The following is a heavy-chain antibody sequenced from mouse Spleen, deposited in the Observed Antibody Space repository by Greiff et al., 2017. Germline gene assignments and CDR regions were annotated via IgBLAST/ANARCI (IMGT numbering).Heavy chain of an antibody. CDR1: GFTFSSYA. D-gene: IGHD1-1*01. J-gene: IGHJ4*01. CDR2: ISSGGGNT. Sequence: EVQRVESGGGLVKLGGSLKLSCAASGFTFSSYAMSWVRQTPEKRLEWVATISSGGGNTYYPDSVKGRFTISRDNAKNTLYLQMSSLKSEDTAMYYCARQAYYGSSYHYAMDYWGQGTSVTVSS. V-gene: IGHV5-9-3*01. CDR3: ARQAYYGSSYHYAMDY.